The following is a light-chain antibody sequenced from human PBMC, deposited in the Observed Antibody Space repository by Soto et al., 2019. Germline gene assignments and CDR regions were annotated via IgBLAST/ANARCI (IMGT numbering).Light chain of an antibody. CDR2: GAS. Sequence: DIVLTQSPGSLSLSPGERATLSCRASQSVDSSFFAWYQQKPGQAPRLLIYGASKSATGTPDRFSGSGSGTYFTLTITRLEPEDFAVYYCQQYVSSVTFGQGTKVEIK. V-gene: IGKV3-20*01. J-gene: IGKJ1*01. CDR1: QSVDSSF. CDR3: QQYVSSVT.